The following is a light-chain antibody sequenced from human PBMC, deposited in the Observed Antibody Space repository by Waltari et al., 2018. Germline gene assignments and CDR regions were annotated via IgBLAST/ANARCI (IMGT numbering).Light chain of an antibody. CDR1: SSNIGSHY. Sequence: QSVLTQPPSASGPPGQRVTISCSGSSSNIGSHYVYWYQQLPGTAPKLLIYRNNQRPSGVPDRFSGSKSGTSASLAISGLRSEDEADYYCAAWDDSLSGFYVFGTGTKVTVL. V-gene: IGLV1-47*01. CDR2: RNN. J-gene: IGLJ1*01. CDR3: AAWDDSLSGFYV.